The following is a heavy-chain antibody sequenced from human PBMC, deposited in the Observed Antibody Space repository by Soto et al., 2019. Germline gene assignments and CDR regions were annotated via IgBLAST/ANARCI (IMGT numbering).Heavy chain of an antibody. J-gene: IGHJ4*02. CDR2: INMDGSST. Sequence: EVQLVESGGGLVQPGGSLRLSCAASGFTFSNDWMHWVRQAAGKGLVWVSRINMDGSSTNYADSVKSRFTISRDNAKNTRYLQMNSLRVDDTAIYFCARGPRGVYGNDYWGQGALVTVSS. D-gene: IGHD2-8*02. V-gene: IGHV3-74*01. CDR3: ARGPRGVYGNDY. CDR1: GFTFSNDW.